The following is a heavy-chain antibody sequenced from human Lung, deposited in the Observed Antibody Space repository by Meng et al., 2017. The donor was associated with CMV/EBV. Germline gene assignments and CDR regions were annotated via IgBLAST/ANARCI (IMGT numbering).Heavy chain of an antibody. CDR1: NNYS. CDR2: ISAYSGNT. D-gene: IGHD3-10*02. Sequence: NNYSLSGVRQATGKGVEWVGGISAYSGNTNYAQKIQDRVTMTTHKSSNTAYMELRSLRSDDTAIYYCARVVVHYYARGDNADYSDYWGQGTLVTVSS. V-gene: IGHV1-18*04. CDR3: ARVVVHYYARGDNADYSDY. J-gene: IGHJ4*02.